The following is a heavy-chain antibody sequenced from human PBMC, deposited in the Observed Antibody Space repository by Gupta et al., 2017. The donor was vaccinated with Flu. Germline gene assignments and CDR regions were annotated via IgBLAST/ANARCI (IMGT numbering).Heavy chain of an antibody. CDR1: GYSFNVYG. D-gene: IGHD5-12*01. V-gene: IGHV1-18*01. Sequence: QVQVVQSGGEVKKSGASVKVSCKSSGYSFNVYGMSWVRQAPAQGLEWMGWISAFNGNTIYAQKFQGRLTMTTDTSTNTASMEMRNLRSDDTAVYYCVITSGNHPGPRYYYYGMDVWGQGTTVTVSS. CDR2: ISAFNGNT. CDR3: VITSGNHPGPRYYYYGMDV. J-gene: IGHJ6*02.